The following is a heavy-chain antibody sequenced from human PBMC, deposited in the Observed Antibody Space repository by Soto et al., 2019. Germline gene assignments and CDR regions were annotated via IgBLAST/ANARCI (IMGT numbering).Heavy chain of an antibody. CDR2: ISSRSTYT. J-gene: IGHJ3*01. D-gene: IGHD3-22*01. Sequence: GGSLRLSCAASGFTFSDYYMSWLRQALGKGLEWVSYISSRSTYTNYADSVKGRFSISRDNAKNSLYLQMNSLRAEDTAVYYCVRLVVVGPSDVWGQGTMVTVSS. V-gene: IGHV3-11*06. CDR3: VRLVVVGPSDV. CDR1: GFTFSDYY.